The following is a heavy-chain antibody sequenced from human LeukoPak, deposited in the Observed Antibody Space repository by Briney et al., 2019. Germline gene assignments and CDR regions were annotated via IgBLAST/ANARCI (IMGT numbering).Heavy chain of an antibody. CDR2: IYYSGNT. V-gene: IGHV4-61*01. Sequence: ASETLSLTCTVSGGSVSSGSYYWSWIRQPPGKGLEWIGYIYYSGNTNYNPPLKSRVTISVDTSKNQFSLKMSSVTAADTAVYYCARDNYYGSGSYPYWGQGTLVTVSS. J-gene: IGHJ4*02. CDR3: ARDNYYGSGSYPY. CDR1: GGSVSSGSYY. D-gene: IGHD3-10*01.